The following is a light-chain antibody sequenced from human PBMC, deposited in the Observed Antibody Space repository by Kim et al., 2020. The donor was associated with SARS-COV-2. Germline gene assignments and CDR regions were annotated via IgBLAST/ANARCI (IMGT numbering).Light chain of an antibody. CDR3: AAWDDSLNGPGVV. CDR2: SNN. Sequence: VTSSCHGGSTNTGSNTVNWYQQLPGTAPKLLISSNNQRPSGVPDRFSGSKSGTSASLAISGLQSEDEADYYCAAWDDSLNGPGVVFGGGTQLTVL. CDR1: STNTGSNT. J-gene: IGLJ2*01. V-gene: IGLV1-44*01.